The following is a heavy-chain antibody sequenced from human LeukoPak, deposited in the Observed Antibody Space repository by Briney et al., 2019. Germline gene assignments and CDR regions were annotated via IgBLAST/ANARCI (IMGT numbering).Heavy chain of an antibody. D-gene: IGHD4-17*01. CDR3: ARVGGDTVTNRY. CDR1: GYTFTSYD. CDR2: MNPNSGNT. J-gene: IGHJ4*02. V-gene: IGHV1-8*01. Sequence: GASVKVSCKASGYTFTSYDINWVRQATGQGLEWMGWMNPNSGNTGYAQKFQGRVTMTRNTSISTAYMELSSLRSENTAVYYCARVGGDTVTNRYWGQGTLVTVSS.